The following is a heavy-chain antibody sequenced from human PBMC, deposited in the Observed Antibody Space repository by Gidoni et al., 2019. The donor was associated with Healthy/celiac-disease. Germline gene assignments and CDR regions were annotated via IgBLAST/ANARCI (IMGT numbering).Heavy chain of an antibody. CDR3: TTEWGQGVQQLVGEDWFDP. Sequence: EVQLVESGGGLVKPGGSLRLSCSASGFTFSNAWMSWVRQAPGKGLEWVGRIKSKTDGGTTDYAAPVKGRFTISRDDSKNTLYLQMNSLKTEDTAVYYCTTEWGQGVQQLVGEDWFDPWGQGTLVTVSS. J-gene: IGHJ5*02. CDR1: GFTFSNAW. V-gene: IGHV3-15*01. D-gene: IGHD6-13*01. CDR2: IKSKTDGGTT.